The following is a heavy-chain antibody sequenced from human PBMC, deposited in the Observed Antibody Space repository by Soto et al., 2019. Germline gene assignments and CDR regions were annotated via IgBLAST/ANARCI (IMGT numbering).Heavy chain of an antibody. CDR1: GYTFRSYD. Sequence: QVQLVQSGAEVKKPGASVKVSCTGSGYTFRSYDIHWVRQATGQGLEWMGWVNPNTGNTGYAQKFQGRVTMTRDMSKSSAYMEVNSLTSEDTAIYYCSRAYGAGSCACWGQGTLVSVSS. CDR3: SRAYGAGSCAC. CDR2: VNPNTGNT. V-gene: IGHV1-8*01. J-gene: IGHJ4*02. D-gene: IGHD3-10*01.